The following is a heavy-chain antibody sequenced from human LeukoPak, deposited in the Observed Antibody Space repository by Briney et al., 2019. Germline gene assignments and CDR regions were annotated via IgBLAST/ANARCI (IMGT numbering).Heavy chain of an antibody. CDR1: GFNFDNFA. CDR3: ARPSPPGDGYNPPDH. Sequence: PGGSLRLSCVVSGFNFDNFAMHWVRQPLGKGLECVAVISHDGRTKYYADSMKGRITISRDNSKNTLFLQMNNLRSEDTAVYFCARPSPPGDGYNPPDHWGQGTLVTVSS. D-gene: IGHD5-24*01. V-gene: IGHV3-30*16. CDR2: ISHDGRTK. J-gene: IGHJ4*02.